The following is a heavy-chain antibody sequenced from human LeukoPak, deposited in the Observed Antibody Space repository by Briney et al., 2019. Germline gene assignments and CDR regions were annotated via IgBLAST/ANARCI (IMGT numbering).Heavy chain of an antibody. Sequence: GASVKVSFKASGYSFTAYYIHWGRQAPAQGLEWMGGVNPSSDCTHFPEKFQGRVTMTRDTSMSTAYMELRRLRSDDPAVYYCATSEIFPIKNFAHWGKGTLVTVYS. CDR3: ATSEIFPIKNFAH. V-gene: IGHV1-2*02. CDR1: GYSFTAYY. CDR2: VNPSSDCT. D-gene: IGHD3-3*01. J-gene: IGHJ4*02.